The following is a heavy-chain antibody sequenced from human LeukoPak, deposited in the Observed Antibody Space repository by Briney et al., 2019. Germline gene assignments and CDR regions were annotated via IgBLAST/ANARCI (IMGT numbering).Heavy chain of an antibody. V-gene: IGHV1-24*01. CDR2: FDPEDSRA. Sequence: ASVKVSCKVSGHRLTELSIHWVRQAPGKGLEWMGRFDPEDSRAIYAQEFQGRVTMTEDTSTDTAYMEVSSLKSEDTAVYYCATEPPRGYFYYYTDVWGKGTTVTVSS. J-gene: IGHJ6*03. CDR3: ATEPPRGYFYYYTDV. CDR1: GHRLTELS.